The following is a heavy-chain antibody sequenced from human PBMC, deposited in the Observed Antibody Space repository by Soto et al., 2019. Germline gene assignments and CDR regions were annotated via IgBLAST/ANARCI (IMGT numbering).Heavy chain of an antibody. V-gene: IGHV1-18*04. J-gene: IGHJ6*02. CDR2: ISPYNGHT. Sequence: ASVKVSCKASGYIFTGYGISWVRQAPGQGLEWMGWISPYNGHTEFAQRLQGRLTLTTDTSTSTAFMELSNLRSDDTAVYYCARGGSGYHTGRGFAGAMDVWGQGTTVTVSS. CDR3: ARGGSGYHTGRGFAGAMDV. D-gene: IGHD3-22*01. CDR1: GYIFTGYG.